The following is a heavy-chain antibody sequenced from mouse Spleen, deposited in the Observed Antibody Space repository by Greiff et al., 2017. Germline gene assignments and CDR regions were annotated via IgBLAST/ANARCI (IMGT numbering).Heavy chain of an antibody. J-gene: IGHJ2*01. Sequence: VQLQESGAELVRPGASVTLSCKASGYTFTDYEMHWVKQTPVHGLEWIGAIDPETGGTAYNQKFKGKAILTADKSSSTAYMELRSLTSEDSAVYYCTRFPGDYFDYWGQGTTLTVSS. V-gene: IGHV1-15*01. CDR2: IDPETGGT. D-gene: IGHD4-1*01. CDR1: GYTFTDYE. CDR3: TRFPGDYFDY.